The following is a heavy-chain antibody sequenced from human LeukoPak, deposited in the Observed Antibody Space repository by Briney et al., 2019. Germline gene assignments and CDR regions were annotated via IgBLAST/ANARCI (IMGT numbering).Heavy chain of an antibody. CDR2: IKDDGSGK. V-gene: IGHV3-7*01. D-gene: IGHD6-13*01. CDR3: ARVVYSSSWSPSDY. Sequence: GGSLRLSCAASGFTFSNYWMSWVRQAPGKGLEWVANIKDDGSGKYYVDSLKGRFTISRDNAKNSLYLQMNSLRAEDTAVYYCARVVYSSSWSPSDYWGQGPLVTVS. CDR1: GFTFSNYW. J-gene: IGHJ4*02.